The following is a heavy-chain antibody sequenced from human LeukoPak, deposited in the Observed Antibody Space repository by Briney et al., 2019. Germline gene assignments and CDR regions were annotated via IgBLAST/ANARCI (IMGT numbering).Heavy chain of an antibody. J-gene: IGHJ4*02. V-gene: IGHV4-34*01. CDR2: INHGGSN. D-gene: IGHD1/OR15-1a*01. CDR1: GGSFSGYY. CDR3: ARARGTETIDY. Sequence: SETLSLTCAVYGGSFSGYYWTWLRQPPGKGREWFGEINHGGSNNYNPPLKSRVTISVDTSKNQFSLKMRSVTAADTAVYYCARARGTETIDYWGQGTLVTVSS.